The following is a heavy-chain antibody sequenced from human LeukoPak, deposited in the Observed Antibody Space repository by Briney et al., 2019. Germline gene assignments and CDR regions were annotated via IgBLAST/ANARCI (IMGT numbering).Heavy chain of an antibody. J-gene: IGHJ3*02. D-gene: IGHD3-22*01. CDR3: AKEYMIVVVHDAFDI. CDR2: ISWSSGSI. Sequence: PGGSLRLSCAASGFTFDDYAMHWVRQAPGKGLEWVSGISWSSGSIGYADSVKGRFTISRDNAKNSLYLQMNSLRAEDTAVYYCAKEYMIVVVHDAFDIWGQGTMVTVSS. CDR1: GFTFDDYA. V-gene: IGHV3-9*01.